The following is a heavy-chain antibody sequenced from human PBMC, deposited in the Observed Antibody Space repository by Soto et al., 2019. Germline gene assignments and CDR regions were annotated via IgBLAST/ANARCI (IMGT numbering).Heavy chain of an antibody. CDR2: IIPIFGTA. CDR3: ASGPENDVPAAASIDY. J-gene: IGHJ4*02. CDR1: GGTFSSYA. D-gene: IGHD2-2*01. Sequence: QVQLVQSGAEVKKPGSSVKVSCKASGGTFSSYAISWVRQAPGQGLEWMGGIIPIFGTANYAQKFQGRVTITADKSTSTAYMELSSLISEDTAVYYCASGPENDVPAAASIDYWGQGTLVSVSS. V-gene: IGHV1-69*06.